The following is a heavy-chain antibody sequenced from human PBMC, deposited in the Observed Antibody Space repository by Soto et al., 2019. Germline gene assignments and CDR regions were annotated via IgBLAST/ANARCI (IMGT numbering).Heavy chain of an antibody. CDR1: EECMNRAAYS. CDR2: IYPSGMP. D-gene: IGHD6-25*01. J-gene: IGHJ5*01. CDR3: ARERGGYCLFYS. Sequence: LSKNPYTRTAVQEECMNRAAYSWRWSRYTPGKGLEWIGYIYPSGMPFYNPSLRSRVTISIDRSNDQFSLNLKSVTAADTAVFFCARERGGYCLFYSWGHVPLFAVS. V-gene: IGHV4-30-2*01.